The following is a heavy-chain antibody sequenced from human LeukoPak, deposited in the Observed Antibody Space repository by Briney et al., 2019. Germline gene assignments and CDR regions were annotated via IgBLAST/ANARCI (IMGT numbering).Heavy chain of an antibody. CDR1: GGSISSYY. CDR3: ARHGAAAGHFYYYGMGV. J-gene: IGHJ6*02. Sequence: PSETLSLTCTVSGGSISSYYWSWIRQPPGKGLEWIGFIYYSGSTNYSPSLKGRVTISVDTSKNQFSLKLTSVTAADTAMYYCARHGAAAGHFYYYGMGVWGQGTTVTVYS. D-gene: IGHD6-13*01. V-gene: IGHV4-59*08. CDR2: IYYSGST.